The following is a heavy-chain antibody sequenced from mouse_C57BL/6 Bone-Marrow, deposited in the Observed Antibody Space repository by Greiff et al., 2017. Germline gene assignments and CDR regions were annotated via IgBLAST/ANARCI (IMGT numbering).Heavy chain of an antibody. CDR2: ISSGSSTI. CDR3: ARPHYGSSYYFDY. CDR1: GFTFSDYG. Sequence: EVKLMESGGGLVKPGGSLKLSCAASGFTFSDYGMHWVRQAPEKGLEWVAYISSGSSTIYYADTVKGRYTISRDNAKNTLFVQMTSLRSEDTAMYYCARPHYGSSYYFDYWGQGTTLTVSS. D-gene: IGHD1-1*01. V-gene: IGHV5-17*01. J-gene: IGHJ2*01.